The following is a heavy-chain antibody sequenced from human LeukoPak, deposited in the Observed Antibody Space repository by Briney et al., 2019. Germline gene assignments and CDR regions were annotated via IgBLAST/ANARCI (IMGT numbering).Heavy chain of an antibody. V-gene: IGHV5-51*01. CDR3: ARHSPGSFAMVNSDY. CDR2: IYPGDSDT. J-gene: IGHJ4*02. CDR1: GYSFTSYW. D-gene: IGHD4/OR15-4a*01. Sequence: GESLKISCKGSGYSFTSYWIGWVRQMPGKGLEWMGIIYPGDSDTRYSPSFQGQVTISADKSISTAYLQWSSLKASDTAMYYCARHSPGSFAMVNSDYWGQGTLVTVSS.